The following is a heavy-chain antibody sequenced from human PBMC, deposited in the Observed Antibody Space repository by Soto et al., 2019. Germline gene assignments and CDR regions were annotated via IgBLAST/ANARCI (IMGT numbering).Heavy chain of an antibody. CDR3: ARGGGIYDSSGYYYD. D-gene: IGHD3-22*01. J-gene: IGHJ4*02. CDR1: GFTVSSNY. Sequence: EVQLVESGGGLIQPGGSLRLSCAASGFTVSSNYMSWVRQAPGKGLEWVSVIYSGGSTYYADSVKGRFTISRDNSKNTLYLQMNSLRAEDTAVYYCARGGGIYDSSGYYYDWGQGTLVTVSS. V-gene: IGHV3-53*01. CDR2: IYSGGST.